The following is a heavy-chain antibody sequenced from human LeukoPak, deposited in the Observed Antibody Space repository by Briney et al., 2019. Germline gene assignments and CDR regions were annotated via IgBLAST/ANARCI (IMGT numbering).Heavy chain of an antibody. CDR3: ARAGVYYDSGSHRGWFDP. D-gene: IGHD3-10*01. V-gene: IGHV1-2*02. Sequence: ASVKVSCKASGYTFTSYGISWVRQAPGQGLEWMGWINPYSGDTNYAQKFQGRVTMTRDTSISTAYMELSRLRSDDTAVYYCARAGVYYDSGSHRGWFDPWGQGTLVTVSS. CDR1: GYTFTSYG. J-gene: IGHJ5*02. CDR2: INPYSGDT.